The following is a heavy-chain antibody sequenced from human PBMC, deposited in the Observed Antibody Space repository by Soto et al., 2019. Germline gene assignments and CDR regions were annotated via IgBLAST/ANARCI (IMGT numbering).Heavy chain of an antibody. CDR2: IYYSVST. CDR1: GGSISSGGYY. J-gene: IGHJ4*02. CDR3: ARVGRVRGSIFGVVIIDY. V-gene: IGHV4-31*03. Sequence: QVQLQESGPGLVKPSQTLSLTCTVSGGSISSGGYYWSWIRQHPGKGLEWIGYIYYSVSTYYTPSLKSRVTISVDTSKTQFSLKRSSVTAADTAVYYCARVGRVRGSIFGVVIIDYWGQGTLVTVSS. D-gene: IGHD3-3*01.